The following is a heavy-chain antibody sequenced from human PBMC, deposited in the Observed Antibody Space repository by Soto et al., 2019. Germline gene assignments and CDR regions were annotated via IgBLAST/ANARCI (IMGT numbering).Heavy chain of an antibody. CDR2: IYYSGST. CDR3: GRTDNNGAWAAWY. V-gene: IGHV4-59*01. CDR1: GGSISSYY. D-gene: IGHD2-8*01. Sequence: SETLSLTCTVSGGSISSYYWSWIRQPPGKGLEWIGYIYYSGSTNYNPSLKSRATISVDTSKSQVSLKLSSVTAADTAVYYCGRTDNNGAWAAWYWGQGILVTVS. J-gene: IGHJ4*02.